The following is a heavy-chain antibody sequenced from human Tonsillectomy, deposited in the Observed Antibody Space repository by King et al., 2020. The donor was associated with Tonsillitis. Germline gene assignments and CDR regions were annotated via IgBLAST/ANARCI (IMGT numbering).Heavy chain of an antibody. Sequence: QLQESGPGLVKPSETLSLTCTVSGGSVSGSNYHWGWIRQPPGKGLEWIGNIYFSGSTYYNPSLKSRVTISVDTSKNQFSLGLTSVTATDTAVYYCARRSDPLIRGVIHYFDYWGQGTLVTVSS. D-gene: IGHD3-10*01. CDR1: GGSVSGSNYH. CDR3: ARRSDPLIRGVIHYFDY. J-gene: IGHJ4*02. CDR2: IYFSGST. V-gene: IGHV4-39*01.